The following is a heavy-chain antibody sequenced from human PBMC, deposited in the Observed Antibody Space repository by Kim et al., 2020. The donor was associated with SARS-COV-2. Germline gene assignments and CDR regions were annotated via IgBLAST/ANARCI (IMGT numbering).Heavy chain of an antibody. Sequence: ASVKVSCKASGYTFTSYGISWVRQAPGQGLEWMGWISAYNGNTNYAQKLQGRVTMTTDTSTSTPYMELRSLRSDDTAVYYCARDRQSSGWYFSREQVRIDPWGQGTLVTVSS. CDR2: ISAYNGNT. CDR1: GYTFTSYG. D-gene: IGHD6-19*01. J-gene: IGHJ5*02. V-gene: IGHV1-18*04. CDR3: ARDRQSSGWYFSREQVRIDP.